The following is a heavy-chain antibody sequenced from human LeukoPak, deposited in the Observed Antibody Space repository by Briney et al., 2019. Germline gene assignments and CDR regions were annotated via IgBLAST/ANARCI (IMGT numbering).Heavy chain of an antibody. J-gene: IGHJ6*03. V-gene: IGHV3-11*01. Sequence: SGGSLRLSCAASGFTFSDYYMSWIRKAPGKGLEWASYISSSGSTIYYADSVKGRFTISRDNAKNSLYLQMNSLRAEDTAVYYCARTGYQLLGGYYYYMDVWGKGTTVTVSS. CDR1: GFTFSDYY. D-gene: IGHD2-2*01. CDR2: ISSSGSTI. CDR3: ARTGYQLLGGYYYYMDV.